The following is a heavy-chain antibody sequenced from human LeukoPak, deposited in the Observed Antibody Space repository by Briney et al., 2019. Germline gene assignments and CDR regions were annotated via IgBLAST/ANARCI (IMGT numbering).Heavy chain of an antibody. V-gene: IGHV1-2*02. Sequence: ASVKVSCKASGYTFTGYYMHWVRQAPGQGLEWMGWINPNSGGTNYAQKFQGRVTMTRDTSISTAYMELSRLRSDDTAVYYCARESVRKTTVADYYYYYMDVWGKGTTVTVSS. CDR1: GYTFTGYY. D-gene: IGHD4-23*01. J-gene: IGHJ6*03. CDR2: INPNSGGT. CDR3: ARESVRKTTVADYYYYYMDV.